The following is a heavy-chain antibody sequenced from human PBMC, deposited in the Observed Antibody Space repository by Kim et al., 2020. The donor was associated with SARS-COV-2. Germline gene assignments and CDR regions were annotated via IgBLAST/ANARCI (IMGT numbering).Heavy chain of an antibody. CDR3: ARSGGSGWYDY. V-gene: IGHV3-48*03. J-gene: IGHJ4*02. D-gene: IGHD6-19*01. Sequence: GGSLRLSCAASGFTFSSYEMNWVRQAPGKGLEWVSYISSSGSTIYYADSVKGRFTISRDNAKNSLYLQMNSLRAEDTAVYYCARSGGSGWYDYWGQGTLVTVSS. CDR2: ISSSGSTI. CDR1: GFTFSSYE.